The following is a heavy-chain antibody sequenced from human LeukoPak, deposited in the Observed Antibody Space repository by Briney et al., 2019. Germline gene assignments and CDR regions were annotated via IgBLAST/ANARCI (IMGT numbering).Heavy chain of an antibody. CDR1: GYTFTSYY. D-gene: IGHD6-19*01. CDR3: ARDSTVNPYSSGWPQDY. J-gene: IGHJ4*02. V-gene: IGHV1-46*01. CDR2: INPSGGST. Sequence: ASVKVSCKASGYTFTSYYMHWVRQAPGQGLEWMGIINPSGGSTSYAQKFQGRVTMTRDTSTSTVYMELSSLRSEDTAVYYCARDSTVNPYSSGWPQDYWGQGTLVTVSS.